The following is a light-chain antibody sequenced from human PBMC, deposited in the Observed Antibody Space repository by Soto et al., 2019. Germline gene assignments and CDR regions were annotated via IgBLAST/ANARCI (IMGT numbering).Light chain of an antibody. Sequence: SYDLTQPPSVSVSPGQTASITCSGNRLGAKYASWYQQKPGQSPVMVIYEDTKRPSGIPERFSGSNSGNTVTLTISGTQAMDEADYYCQVWDSSTVVFGGGTKLTVL. CDR3: QVWDSSTVV. CDR1: RLGAKY. V-gene: IGLV3-1*01. CDR2: EDT. J-gene: IGLJ2*01.